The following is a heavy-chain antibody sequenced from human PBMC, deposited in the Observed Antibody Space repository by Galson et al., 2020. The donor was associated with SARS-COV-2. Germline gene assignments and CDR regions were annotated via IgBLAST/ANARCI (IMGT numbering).Heavy chain of an antibody. V-gene: IGHV4-39*01. CDR3: ARHPYYYSYYMDV. CDR2: IYYSGST. Sequence: SETLSLTCTVSGGSISSSCYWDWIRQPPGKGLEWIGSIYYSGSTYYNPSLKSRVTISVDTSKNQFSLNLSSVTAADTAVYYCARHPYYYSYYMDVWGKGTTVTVSS. J-gene: IGHJ6*03. CDR1: GGSISSSCY.